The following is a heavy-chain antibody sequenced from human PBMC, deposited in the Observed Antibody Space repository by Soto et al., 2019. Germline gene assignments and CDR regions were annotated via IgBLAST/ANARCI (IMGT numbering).Heavy chain of an antibody. V-gene: IGHV4-34*01. CDR1: GGSFSGYY. Sequence: SETLSLTCGVSGGSFSGYYWTWIRQPPGKGLEWIGAINDSGSTNYNPSLKSRVTMSVDTSKNQFSLKLDSVTAADTAVYYCARGPKKLIYWGQGTTVTVSS. D-gene: IGHD2-8*01. J-gene: IGHJ6*02. CDR3: ARGPKKLIY. CDR2: INDSGST.